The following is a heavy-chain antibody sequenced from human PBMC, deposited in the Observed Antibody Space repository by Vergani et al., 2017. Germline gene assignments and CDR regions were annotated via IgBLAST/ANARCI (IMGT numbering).Heavy chain of an antibody. CDR2: IIPILGIA. D-gene: IGHD6-19*01. CDR3: ARDSVASAAFDI. Sequence: QVQLVQSGAEVKKPGSSVKVSCKASGGTFSSYTISWVRQAPGQGLEWMGRIIPILGIANYAQKFQGRVTITADKSTSTAYMELSSLRFEDTAVYYCARDSVASAAFDIWGQGTMVTVSS. V-gene: IGHV1-69*08. CDR1: GGTFSSYT. J-gene: IGHJ3*02.